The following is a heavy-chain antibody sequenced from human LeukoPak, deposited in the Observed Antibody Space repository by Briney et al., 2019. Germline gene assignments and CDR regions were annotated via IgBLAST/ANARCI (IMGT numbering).Heavy chain of an antibody. V-gene: IGHV4-39*01. CDR1: GGSISSSSAY. D-gene: IGHD5-18*01. CDR2: IYYSKNT. CDR3: VSPRGFSYGYFDY. Sequence: PSQTLSLTCTVSGGSISSSSAYWGWIRQPPGEGLEWIGSIYYSKNTYYNPSLKGRVTISADTSKNQFSLTLGSVSATDTAVYYCVSPRGFSYGYFDYWGQGTLVTVSS. J-gene: IGHJ4*02.